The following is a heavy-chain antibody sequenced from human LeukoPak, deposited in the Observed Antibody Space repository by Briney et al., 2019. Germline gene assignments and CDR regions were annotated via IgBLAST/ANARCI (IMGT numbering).Heavy chain of an antibody. J-gene: IGHJ6*02. V-gene: IGHV3-23*01. Sequence: GSLRLSCAAFGFTFSSYAMSWVRQAPGKGLEWVSAISGSGGSTYYADSVKGRFTISRDNSKNTLYLQMNSLRAEDTAVYYCAKDPDIVVLPAAVAGSDSYGMDVWGQGTTVTVSS. CDR3: AKDPDIVVLPAAVAGSDSYGMDV. CDR2: ISGSGGST. D-gene: IGHD2-2*01. CDR1: GFTFSSYA.